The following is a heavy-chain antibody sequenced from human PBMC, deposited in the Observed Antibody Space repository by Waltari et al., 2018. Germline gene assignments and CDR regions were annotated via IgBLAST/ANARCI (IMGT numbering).Heavy chain of an antibody. D-gene: IGHD3-10*01. CDR2: ASFDGSTT. Sequence: QVQLVESGGGVVQPGMSLRLPCAASGFSLSHFGMPWVRQAPGKGLGWVALASFDGSTTYYADSVRGRFTISRDNSKNTLYLDINTLRVDDTAIYYCAKDAFGNTYLDHWGQGTLVTVSS. J-gene: IGHJ5*02. CDR1: GFSLSHFG. V-gene: IGHV3-30*18. CDR3: AKDAFGNTYLDH.